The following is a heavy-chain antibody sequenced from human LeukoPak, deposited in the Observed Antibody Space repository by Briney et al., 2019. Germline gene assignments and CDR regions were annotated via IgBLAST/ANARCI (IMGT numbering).Heavy chain of an antibody. Sequence: KPSEPLSLTCTVSGGSISSSSYYWGWIRQPPGKGLAWIGSICYSGSTYYNPSLKSRVTISVDTSKNQFSLKLSSVTAADTAVCYCARQDTTQIDYWGQGTLVTVSS. V-gene: IGHV4-39*01. D-gene: IGHD5-18*01. CDR1: GGSISSSSYY. CDR3: ARQDTTQIDY. CDR2: ICYSGST. J-gene: IGHJ4*02.